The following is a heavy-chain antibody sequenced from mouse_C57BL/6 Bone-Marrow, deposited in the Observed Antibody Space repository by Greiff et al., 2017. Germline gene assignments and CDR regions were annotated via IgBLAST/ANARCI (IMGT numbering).Heavy chain of an antibody. CDR1: GYTFTSYW. CDR2: IDPSDSYT. Sequence: VQLQQPGAELVMPGASVKLSCKASGYTFTSYWMHWVKQRPGQGLEWIGEIDPSDSYTNYNQKFKGKSTLTVDKSSSTAYMQLSSLTSEDSAVYYGAKRAQAWEFAYWGQGTLVTVSA. V-gene: IGHV1-69*01. J-gene: IGHJ3*01. D-gene: IGHD3-2*02. CDR3: AKRAQAWEFAY.